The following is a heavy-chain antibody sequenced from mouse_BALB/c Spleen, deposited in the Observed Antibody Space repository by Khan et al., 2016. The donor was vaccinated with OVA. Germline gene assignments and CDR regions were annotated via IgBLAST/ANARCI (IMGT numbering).Heavy chain of an antibody. CDR3: ASTGYYYDDF. Sequence: EVELVESGGGLVQPGGSRKLSCAASGFTFSGFGMHWVRQAPEKGLEWVAYISSGSSTIYYADTVKGRFTISRDNPKNTMFLQMASVRSEDTAIYYCASTGYYYDDFWGQGTTLTVSS. CDR1: GFTFSGFG. CDR2: ISSGSSTI. J-gene: IGHJ2*01. D-gene: IGHD2-3*01. V-gene: IGHV5-17*02.